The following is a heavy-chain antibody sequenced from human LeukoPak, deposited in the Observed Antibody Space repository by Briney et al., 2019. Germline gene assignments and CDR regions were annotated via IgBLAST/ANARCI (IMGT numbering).Heavy chain of an antibody. CDR2: INPPSGVT. D-gene: IGHD4-23*01. Sequence: GGSVNVSCKTSGFTFTDYYIHSVRLAPGQGGEWMGYINPPSGVTSFPHRFRGRLTLTTDASTSAAYMDLSSLTADDTDNYYLVREGNQALAKNFDLWGQGALVTVSS. CDR3: VREGNQALAKNFDL. V-gene: IGHV1-2*02. CDR1: GFTFTDYY. J-gene: IGHJ4*02.